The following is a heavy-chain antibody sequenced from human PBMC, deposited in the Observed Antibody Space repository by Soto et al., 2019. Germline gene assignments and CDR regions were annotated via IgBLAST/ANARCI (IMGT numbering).Heavy chain of an antibody. CDR2: ISSTSGTT. CDR1: GFTFSVYS. D-gene: IGHD2-8*01. V-gene: IGHV3-48*02. J-gene: IGHJ5*02. Sequence: HPGGSLRLSCAASGFTFSVYSMNWVRQAPGEGLEWIAYISSTSGTTYYADSVKGRFTISRDNAENSLYLQMDTLRDEDTAVYYCARDSYFDTNGYFQYWFDPWGQGTLVTVSS. CDR3: ARDSYFDTNGYFQYWFDP.